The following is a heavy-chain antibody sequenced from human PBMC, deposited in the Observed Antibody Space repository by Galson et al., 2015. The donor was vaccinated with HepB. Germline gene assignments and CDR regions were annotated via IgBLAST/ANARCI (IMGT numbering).Heavy chain of an antibody. V-gene: IGHV3-21*01. CDR1: GFSFNMYS. D-gene: IGHD1-14*01. CDR2: ISISSSYI. CDR3: ARHDGTNQQNYYFDY. Sequence: SLRLSCAASGFSFNMYSMNWVRQAPGKGLEWVPSISISSSYIYYAVSVKGRFTISKDNAKNSLYLQMNSLRAEDTAVYYCARHDGTNQQNYYFDYWGQGTLVTVSS. J-gene: IGHJ4*02.